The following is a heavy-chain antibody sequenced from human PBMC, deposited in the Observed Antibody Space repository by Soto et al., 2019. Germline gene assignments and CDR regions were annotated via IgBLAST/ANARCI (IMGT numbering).Heavy chain of an antibody. D-gene: IGHD3-10*01. CDR3: ASMGYHYGSGSYPLDY. J-gene: IGHJ4*02. CDR2: MYNSGST. CDR1: GGSISSYY. V-gene: IGHV4-59*08. Sequence: QVQLQESGPGLVKPSESLSLTSTVSGGSISSYYWTWIRQPPGKGLEWIGFMYNSGSTPYNPSLKRSITIALDTYKSEFALNPRFVTAANTAVYYCASMGYHYGSGSYPLDYWGQGTLVTVSS.